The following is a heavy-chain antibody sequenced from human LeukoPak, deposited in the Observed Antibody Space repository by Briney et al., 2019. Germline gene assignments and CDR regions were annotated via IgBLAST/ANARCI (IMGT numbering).Heavy chain of an antibody. CDR1: GYTFTSYG. CDR2: ISAYNGNT. J-gene: IGHJ6*02. Sequence: GASVKVSCKASGYTFTSYGISWVRQAPGQGLEWMGWISAYNGNTNYAQKLQGRVTMTRDTSISTAYMELSRLRSDDTAVYYCARGFGRQQLALYYYYGMDVWGQGTTVTVSS. CDR3: ARGFGRQQLALYYYYGMDV. D-gene: IGHD6-13*01. V-gene: IGHV1-18*01.